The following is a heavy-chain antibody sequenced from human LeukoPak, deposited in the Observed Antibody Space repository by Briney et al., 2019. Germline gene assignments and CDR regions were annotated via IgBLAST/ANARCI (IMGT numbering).Heavy chain of an antibody. CDR2: INPNSGGT. CDR3: AKVVGYSGYDFYDWFDP. CDR1: GFTFINYY. Sequence: ASVKVSCKASGFTFINYYMHWVRQAPGQGLEWMGWINPNSGGTNYAQKFQGRVTMTRDTSISTAYMELSRLRSDDTAVYYCAKVVGYSGYDFYDWFDPWGQGTLVTVSS. V-gene: IGHV1-2*02. J-gene: IGHJ5*02. D-gene: IGHD5-12*01.